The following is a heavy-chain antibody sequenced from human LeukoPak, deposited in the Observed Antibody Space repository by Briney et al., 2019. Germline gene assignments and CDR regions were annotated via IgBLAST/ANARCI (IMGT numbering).Heavy chain of an antibody. J-gene: IGHJ4*02. CDR2: ISAYNGNT. CDR3: ASHITMVRGVMTFDY. Sequence: SVKVSCKASGYTFTSYGISWVRQAPGQGLEWMGWISAYNGNTNYAQKLQGRVTMTTDTSTSTAYMELRSLRSDDTAVYYCASHITMVRGVMTFDYWGQGTLVTVSS. D-gene: IGHD3-10*01. V-gene: IGHV1-18*01. CDR1: GYTFTSYG.